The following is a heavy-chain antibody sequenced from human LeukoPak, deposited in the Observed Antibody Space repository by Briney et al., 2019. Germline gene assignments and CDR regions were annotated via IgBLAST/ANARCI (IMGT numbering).Heavy chain of an antibody. J-gene: IGHJ4*02. CDR3: ARDSGYDFWSGHLLDY. V-gene: IGHV1-2*02. CDR1: GYTFTGYY. CDR2: INPNSGGT. D-gene: IGHD3-3*01. Sequence: ASVKVSSKASGYTFTGYYMHWVRQAPGQGLEWMGWINPNSGGTNYAQKFQGRVTMTRDTSISTAYMELSRLRSDDTAVYYCARDSGYDFWSGHLLDYWGQGTLVTVSS.